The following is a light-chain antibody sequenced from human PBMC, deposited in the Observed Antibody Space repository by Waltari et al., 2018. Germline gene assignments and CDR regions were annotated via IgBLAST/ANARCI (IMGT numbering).Light chain of an antibody. CDR2: YAS. CDR3: QQQNSYPRT. Sequence: DIQMTQSSFSLSASVGDTVTITCRVRQGISTYLAWYQQKPGKAPKPLIYYASNLESGVPSRFSGSGSGTDFTLTISSLEPEDFATYYCQQQNSYPRTFGEGTKVEIK. J-gene: IGKJ4*02. CDR1: QGISTY. V-gene: IGKV1-16*01.